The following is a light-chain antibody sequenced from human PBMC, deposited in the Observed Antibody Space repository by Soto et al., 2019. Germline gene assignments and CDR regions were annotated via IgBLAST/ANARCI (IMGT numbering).Light chain of an antibody. Sequence: QSVLTQPPSVSAAPGQMITISCSGSSSSIGSNYVSWYQQLPGTAPKLLIYESKKRPSGISDRISGSKSGTSATPGIAGLQTGDEADYYCGAWDSSLNVYVFGTGTKLTVL. CDR3: GAWDSSLNVYV. CDR1: SSSIGSNY. V-gene: IGLV1-51*01. J-gene: IGLJ1*01. CDR2: ESK.